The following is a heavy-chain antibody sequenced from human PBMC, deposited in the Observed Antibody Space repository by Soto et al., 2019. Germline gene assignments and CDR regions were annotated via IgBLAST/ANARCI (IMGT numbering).Heavy chain of an antibody. V-gene: IGHV4-61*08. J-gene: IGHJ4*02. CDR3: ARGPAYIDGWRTFDL. D-gene: IGHD6-19*01. Sequence: PSETLSLTCTVSDDSFRGAEYYWSWIRQPLGKAPEWIGYTYYNGGTKYNPALRRRVTMSEDTSKNQFSLRLSSVSDADTAVYFCARGPAYIDGWRTFDLWGRGILVTVSS. CDR1: DDSFRGAEYY. CDR2: TYYNGGT.